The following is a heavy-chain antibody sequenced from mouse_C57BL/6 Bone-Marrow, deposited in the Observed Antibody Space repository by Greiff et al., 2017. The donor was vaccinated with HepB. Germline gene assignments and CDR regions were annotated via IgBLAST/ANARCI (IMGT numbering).Heavy chain of an antibody. CDR3: ASRLRGFDY. V-gene: IGHV1-82*01. D-gene: IGHD1-1*01. J-gene: IGHJ2*01. CDR2: IYPGDGDT. CDR1: GYAFSSSW. Sequence: VQRVESGAELAKPGASVKLSCKASGYAFSSSWMNWVKQRPGKGLEWIGRIYPGDGDTNYNGKFKGKATLTADKSSSTAYMQLSSLTSEDSAVYFCASRLRGFDYWGQGTTLTVSS.